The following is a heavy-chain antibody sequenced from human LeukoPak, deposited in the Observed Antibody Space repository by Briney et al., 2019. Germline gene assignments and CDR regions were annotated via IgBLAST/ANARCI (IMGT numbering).Heavy chain of an antibody. V-gene: IGHV1-69*13. CDR2: IIPIFGTA. J-gene: IGHJ3*02. CDR3: ARDQLGIAAAGTWGPDAFDI. D-gene: IGHD6-13*01. CDR1: GGTFSSYA. Sequence: ASVKVSCKASGGTFSSYAISWVRQAPGQGLEWMGGIIPIFGTANYAQRFQGRVTITADESTSTAYMELSSLRSEDTAVYYCARDQLGIAAAGTWGPDAFDIWGQGTMVTVSS.